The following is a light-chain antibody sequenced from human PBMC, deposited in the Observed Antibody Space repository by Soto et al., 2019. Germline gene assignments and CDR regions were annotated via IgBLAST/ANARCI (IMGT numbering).Light chain of an antibody. CDR3: QQYNDYSLT. Sequence: DIQMTQSPSTLSASVGDRVTITCRASQSISSWVAWYQHKPGKAPKLLIYKASSLESGVPSRFSGSGSGTEFTLTISSLQPDDFATYYCQQYNDYSLTFGGGTKVEIK. V-gene: IGKV1-5*03. J-gene: IGKJ4*01. CDR1: QSISSW. CDR2: KAS.